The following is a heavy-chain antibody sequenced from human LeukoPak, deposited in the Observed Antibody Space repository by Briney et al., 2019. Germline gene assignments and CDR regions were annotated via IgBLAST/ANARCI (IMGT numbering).Heavy chain of an antibody. V-gene: IGHV3-53*01. Sequence: GGSLRLSCAASGFAVSSNYMSWVRQAPGKGLEWVSVIYSGGNTYYADSVKGRFTIYRDNSKNTVSLQMDSLRAEDTAVYYCTRGRYGSESWGQGTLVTVSS. CDR3: TRGRYGSES. D-gene: IGHD3-10*01. CDR1: GFAVSSNY. CDR2: IYSGGNT. J-gene: IGHJ5*02.